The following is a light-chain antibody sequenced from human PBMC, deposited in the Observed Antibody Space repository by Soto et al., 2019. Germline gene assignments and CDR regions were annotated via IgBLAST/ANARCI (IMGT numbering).Light chain of an antibody. J-gene: IGLJ2*01. CDR2: EVS. CDR1: SSDVGGYNY. CDR3: ISYTSSSTRVV. Sequence: QSALTQPPSASGSPGQSVTISCTGTSSDVGGYNYVSWYQQHPGKAPKLMIYEVSKRPSGVPDRFSGSKSGYTASLTISGLQAEDEAHYYCISYTSSSTRVVFGGGTKLTVL. V-gene: IGLV2-8*01.